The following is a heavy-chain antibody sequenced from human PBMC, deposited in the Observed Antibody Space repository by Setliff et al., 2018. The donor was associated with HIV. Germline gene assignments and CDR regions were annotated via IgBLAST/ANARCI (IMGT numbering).Heavy chain of an antibody. Sequence: GASVKVSCKASGYTFTNYGISWVRQAPGQGLEWMGWISAYTGNTPNYAQKLQGRVTMTTDTSTSTAYMELRSLRSDDTGVYYCARNSGSYWAYWGQGTLVTVSS. V-gene: IGHV1-18*01. CDR3: ARNSGSYWAY. CDR2: ISAYTGNTP. CDR1: GYTFTNYG. D-gene: IGHD1-26*01. J-gene: IGHJ4*02.